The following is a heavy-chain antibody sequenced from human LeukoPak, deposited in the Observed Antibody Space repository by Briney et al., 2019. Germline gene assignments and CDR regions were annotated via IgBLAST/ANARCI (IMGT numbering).Heavy chain of an antibody. J-gene: IGHJ4*02. CDR3: ARAGHYDILTGYPFDY. D-gene: IGHD3-9*01. V-gene: IGHV4-4*07. Sequence: PSETLSLTCTVSGGSISGSYWSWIRQPAGKGLEWIGRIYSSGSTNYNPSLKSRVTISVDTSKNQFSLKLSSVTAADTAVYYCARAGHYDILTGYPFDYWGQGTLVTVSS. CDR2: IYSSGST. CDR1: GGSISGSY.